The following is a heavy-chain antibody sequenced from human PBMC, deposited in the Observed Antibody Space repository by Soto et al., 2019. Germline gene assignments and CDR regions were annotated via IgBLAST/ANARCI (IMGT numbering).Heavy chain of an antibody. D-gene: IGHD1-7*01. J-gene: IGHJ6*02. CDR3: ARDRDWNYDPDYYYGMDV. CDR2: IIPIFGTA. V-gene: IGHV1-69*13. CDR1: GGTFSSYA. Sequence: SVKVSCKASGGTFSSYAISWVRQAPGQGLEWMGGIIPIFGTANYAQKFQGRVTITADESTSTAYMELSSLRSEDTAVYYCARDRDWNYDPDYYYGMDVWGQGTTVTVSS.